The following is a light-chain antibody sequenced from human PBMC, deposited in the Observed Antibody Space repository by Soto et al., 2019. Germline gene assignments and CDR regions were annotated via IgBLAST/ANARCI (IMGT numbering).Light chain of an antibody. CDR2: DAS. J-gene: IGKJ4*01. V-gene: IGKV3D-15*01. CDR1: QSVSSN. CDR3: QQYNNWPLLT. Sequence: EIVMTQSPATLSVSPGERATLSCRASQSVSSNLAWYQQKPGQAPSLLIYDASTSATGIPARFSGSGSGTEYTLTISSLQSADFAVYYCQQYNNWPLLTFGGGTKVEIK.